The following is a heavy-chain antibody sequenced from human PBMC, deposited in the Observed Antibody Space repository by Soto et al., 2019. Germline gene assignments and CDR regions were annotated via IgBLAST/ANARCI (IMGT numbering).Heavy chain of an antibody. CDR3: ARGYGEEWPTSDF. Sequence: QVQLHQWGAGLLKPAETLSLTCTVYGGSFSRYHWNWIRQAPGKGLEWIGETHHDGGINYIPSLEGRVTISVDTSKNEFSLKLRSVTAADTAVYYCARGYGEEWPTSDFWGQGTLVTVSS. CDR1: GGSFSRYH. CDR2: THHDGGI. V-gene: IGHV4-34*01. J-gene: IGHJ4*02. D-gene: IGHD3-10*01.